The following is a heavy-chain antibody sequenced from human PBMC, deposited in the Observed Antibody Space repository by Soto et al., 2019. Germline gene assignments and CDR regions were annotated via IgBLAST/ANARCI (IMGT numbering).Heavy chain of an antibody. CDR3: AKGPGLVASSGSPDS. Sequence: EVQLVESGGGLVQPGRSLRLSCAASGFTFDDFAMHWVRQPPGKGLEWVSGISWNSASIVYADSVKGRFTISRDNAENSLYLQLDSLGVEDTAFYYCAKGPGLVASSGSPDSWGQGTLVSVSS. J-gene: IGHJ4*02. CDR1: GFTFDDFA. V-gene: IGHV3-9*01. D-gene: IGHD2-8*02. CDR2: ISWNSASI.